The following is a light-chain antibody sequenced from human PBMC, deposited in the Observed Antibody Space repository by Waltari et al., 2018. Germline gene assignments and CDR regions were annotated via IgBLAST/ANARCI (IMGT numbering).Light chain of an antibody. CDR2: GSS. Sequence: EIVLPQSPGTLSLSPGERATLSCGASQSLSHAYLAWYQQKAGQAPRLLIHGSSYRATGIPDRFSGSGSGTDFTLTISRLEPEDFAVYYCQQYDGSPLTFGGGTRVEIK. CDR1: QSLSHAY. V-gene: IGKV3-20*01. CDR3: QQYDGSPLT. J-gene: IGKJ4*01.